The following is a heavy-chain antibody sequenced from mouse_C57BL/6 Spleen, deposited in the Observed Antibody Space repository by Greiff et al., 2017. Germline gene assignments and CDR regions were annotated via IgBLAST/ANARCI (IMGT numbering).Heavy chain of an antibody. D-gene: IGHD1-1*01. CDR3: ARAYYYGSNYAMDY. V-gene: IGHV1-80*01. Sequence: QVQLKESGAELVKPGASVKISCKASGYAFSSYWMNWVKQRPGKGLEWIGQIYPGDGDTNYNGKFKGKATLTAATSSSTAYMQLSSLTSEDSAVYFCARAYYYGSNYAMDYWGQGTSVTVSS. CDR2: IYPGDGDT. J-gene: IGHJ4*01. CDR1: GYAFSSYW.